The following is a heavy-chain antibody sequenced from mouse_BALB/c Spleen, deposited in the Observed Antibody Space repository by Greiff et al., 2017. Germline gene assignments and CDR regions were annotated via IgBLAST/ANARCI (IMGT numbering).Heavy chain of an antibody. Sequence: QVQLQQPGAELVKPGASVKLSCKASGYTFTSYYLYWVKQRPGQGLEWIGGINPSNGGTNFNEKFKSKATLTVDKSSSTAYMQLSSLTSEDSAVYYCTIPRMITTADAYWGQGTLVTVSA. CDR3: TIPRMITTADAY. CDR2: INPSNGGT. V-gene: IGHV1S81*02. D-gene: IGHD2-4*01. J-gene: IGHJ3*01. CDR1: GYTFTSYY.